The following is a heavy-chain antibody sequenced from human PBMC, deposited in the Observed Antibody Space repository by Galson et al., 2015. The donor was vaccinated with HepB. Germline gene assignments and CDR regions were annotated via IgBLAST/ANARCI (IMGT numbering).Heavy chain of an antibody. CDR1: GGTFSSYA. CDR2: IIPIFGTA. J-gene: IGHJ6*02. Sequence: SVKVSCKASGGTFSSYAISWVRQAPGQGLEWMGGIIPIFGTANYAQKFQGRVTITADKSTSTAYMELSSLRSEDTAVYYCARTHGYSSSWHLQINGMDVWGQGTTVTVSS. D-gene: IGHD6-13*01. CDR3: ARTHGYSSSWHLQINGMDV. V-gene: IGHV1-69*06.